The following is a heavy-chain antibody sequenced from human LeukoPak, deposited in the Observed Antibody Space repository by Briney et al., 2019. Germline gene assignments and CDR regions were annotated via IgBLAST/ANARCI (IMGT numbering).Heavy chain of an antibody. J-gene: IGHJ4*02. CDR3: ATISGYQTT. V-gene: IGHV4-59*01. CDR1: GGSLSSYR. CDR2: IYYSGST. D-gene: IGHD3-22*01. Sequence: SETLSLTCTVSGGSLSSYRWGWIRQPPGRGLEWIGSIYYSGSTNYNPSLKSRVTISVDTSKNQFSLKLSSVTAADTAVYYCATISGYQTTWGQGTLVTVSS.